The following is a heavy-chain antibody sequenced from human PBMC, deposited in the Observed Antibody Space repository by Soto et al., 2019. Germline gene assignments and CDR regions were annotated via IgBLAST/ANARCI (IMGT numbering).Heavy chain of an antibody. Sequence: SETLSLTCTVSGGSISSYYWSWIRQPPGKGLEWIGYIYYSGSTNYNSSLKSRVTISVDTSKNHFSLKLSSVTAADTAVYYCARSYGSGSYTDYYYYMDVWGKGTTVTVSS. CDR1: GGSISSYY. J-gene: IGHJ6*03. CDR3: ARSYGSGSYTDYYYYMDV. D-gene: IGHD3-10*01. CDR2: IYYSGST. V-gene: IGHV4-59*01.